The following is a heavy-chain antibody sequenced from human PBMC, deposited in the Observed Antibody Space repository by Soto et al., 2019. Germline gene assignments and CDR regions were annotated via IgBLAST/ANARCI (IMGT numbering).Heavy chain of an antibody. J-gene: IGHJ5*02. CDR1: GFTVSSNY. CDR2: IYSGGST. CDR3: AREVGHGWFDP. Sequence: EVQLVESGGGLVQPGRSLRLSCAASGFTVSSNYMSWVRQAPGKGLEWVSVIYSGGSTYYADSVKGRFTISRHNSKNTLYLQMNSLRAEDTAVYYCAREVGHGWFDPWGQGTLVTVSS. V-gene: IGHV3-53*04.